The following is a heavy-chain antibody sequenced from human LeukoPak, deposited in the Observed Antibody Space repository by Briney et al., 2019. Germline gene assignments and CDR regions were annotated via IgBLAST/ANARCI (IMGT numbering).Heavy chain of an antibody. J-gene: IGHJ4*02. CDR2: ISSSGRYI. CDR3: ARGHGDSYGYFDY. V-gene: IGHV3-21*01. D-gene: IGHD5-18*01. CDR1: GFTFSSYS. Sequence: GGSLRLSCAASGFTFSSYSMNWVRQAPGKGLEWVSSISSSGRYIYYADSVKGRFTISSDNAKNSLYLQMNSLRAEETAVYYCARGHGDSYGYFDYWGQGTLVTVSS.